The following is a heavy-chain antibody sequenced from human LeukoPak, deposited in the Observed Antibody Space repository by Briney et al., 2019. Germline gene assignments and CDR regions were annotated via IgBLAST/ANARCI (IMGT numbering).Heavy chain of an antibody. J-gene: IGHJ4*02. Sequence: PGGSLRLSCAASGFTFSSYSMNWVRQAPGKGLEWVSSISSSSSYIYYADSVKGRFTISRGNAKNSLYLQMNSLRAEDTAVYYCASSYDFWSGYSGDYWGQGTLVTVSS. D-gene: IGHD3-3*01. CDR3: ASSYDFWSGYSGDY. V-gene: IGHV3-21*01. CDR1: GFTFSSYS. CDR2: ISSSSSYI.